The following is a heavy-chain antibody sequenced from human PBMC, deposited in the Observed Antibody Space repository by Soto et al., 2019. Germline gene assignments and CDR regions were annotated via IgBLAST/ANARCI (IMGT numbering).Heavy chain of an antibody. J-gene: IGHJ6*02. V-gene: IGHV3-30-3*01. CDR1: GFTFSRYA. Sequence: GGSLRLSCEASGFTFSRYAIHWVRQAPGKGLEWVAVISYDGSNKYYADSVKGRFTISRDNSKNTLYLQMNSLRAEDTAVYYCARVGQQLTHYYYYYGMDVWGQGTTVTVSS. D-gene: IGHD6-13*01. CDR2: ISYDGSNK. CDR3: ARVGQQLTHYYYYYGMDV.